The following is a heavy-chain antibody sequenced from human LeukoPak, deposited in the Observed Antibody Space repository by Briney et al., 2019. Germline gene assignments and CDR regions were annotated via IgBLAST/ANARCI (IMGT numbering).Heavy chain of an antibody. CDR1: GFTLSSYA. D-gene: IGHD3-10*01. Sequence: PGGSLRLSCAASGFTLSSYAMHWVRQAPGKGLEWVAVISYDGSNKYYADSVKGRFTISRDNSKNTLYLQMNSLRAEDTAVYYCASTSGVDLMVRGVIITTPFDYWGQGTLVTVSS. V-gene: IGHV3-30*04. CDR2: ISYDGSNK. CDR3: ASTSGVDLMVRGVIITTPFDY. J-gene: IGHJ4*02.